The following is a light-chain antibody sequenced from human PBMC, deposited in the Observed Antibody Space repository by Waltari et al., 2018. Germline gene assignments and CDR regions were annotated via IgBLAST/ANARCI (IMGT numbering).Light chain of an antibody. J-gene: IGKJ1*01. V-gene: IGKV3-20*01. CDR3: QKYGTLPAT. Sequence: ELVLTQSPGTLSLSPGERATLSCRASQSVSRTLAWYQQKPGQAPRLLIYDASNRATGIPDRFSGSGSETDFSLTISRLEPEDFAVYYCQKYGTLPATFGQGTKVEVK. CDR1: QSVSRT. CDR2: DAS.